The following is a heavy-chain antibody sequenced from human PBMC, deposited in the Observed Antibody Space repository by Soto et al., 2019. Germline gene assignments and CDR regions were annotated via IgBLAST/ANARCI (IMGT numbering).Heavy chain of an antibody. V-gene: IGHV3-23*01. D-gene: IGHD2-8*01. CDR2: ISGSGGST. CDR1: GFTFSSYA. CDR3: AKDPHGIVLMVYAISSWFDP. Sequence: EVQLLESGGGLVQPGGSLRLSCAASGFTFSSYAMSWVRQAPGKGLEWVSAISGSGGSTYYADSVKGRFTISRDNSKNTLYLQMNSLRAEDTAVYYCAKDPHGIVLMVYAISSWFDPWGQGTLVTVSS. J-gene: IGHJ5*02.